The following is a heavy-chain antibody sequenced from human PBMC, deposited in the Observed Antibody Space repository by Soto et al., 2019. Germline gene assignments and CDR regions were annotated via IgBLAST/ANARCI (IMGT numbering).Heavy chain of an antibody. V-gene: IGHV4-30-4*01. CDR2: TYYSESS. D-gene: IGHD2-15*01. Sequence: QVQLQESGPGLVKPSQTLSLTCTVSHGSISSVDSYWGWIRQPPGKGLEWIGHTYYSESSSYNTSLKNRLAISADPSKTQFTLKLSSVTAADTAVYFCARARVVLGGRVSEYFDLWGQGTLVTVSS. J-gene: IGHJ4*02. CDR3: ARARVVLGGRVSEYFDL. CDR1: HGSISSVDSY.